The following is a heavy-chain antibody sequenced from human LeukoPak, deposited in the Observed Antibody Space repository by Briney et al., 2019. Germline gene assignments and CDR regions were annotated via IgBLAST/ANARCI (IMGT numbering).Heavy chain of an antibody. CDR3: AKGGFGEPPINWFDP. D-gene: IGHD1-14*01. J-gene: IGHJ5*02. Sequence: GGSLRLSCAASGFTFSSYGMHWVRQAPGKGLEWVAVISYDGRNTYYADSVKGRFTISRDNSKNTLYLQMNSLRAEDTGVYYCAKGGFGEPPINWFDPWGQGTLVIVSS. CDR2: ISYDGRNT. V-gene: IGHV3-30*18. CDR1: GFTFSSYG.